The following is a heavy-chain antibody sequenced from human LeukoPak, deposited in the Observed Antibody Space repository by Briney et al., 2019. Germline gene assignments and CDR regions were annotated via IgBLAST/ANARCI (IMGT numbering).Heavy chain of an antibody. CDR3: ARDMADIGPNWYFDL. CDR1: GDSISSSNW. D-gene: IGHD2-15*01. J-gene: IGHJ2*01. Sequence: SGTLSLTCGVSGDSISSSNWWSWVRQPPGKGLEWIAEIYHSGSTNYNPSLKSRVSISVDTSKNQFSLKLSSVTAADTAVYYCARDMADIGPNWYFDLWGRGTLVTVSS. V-gene: IGHV4-4*02. CDR2: IYHSGST.